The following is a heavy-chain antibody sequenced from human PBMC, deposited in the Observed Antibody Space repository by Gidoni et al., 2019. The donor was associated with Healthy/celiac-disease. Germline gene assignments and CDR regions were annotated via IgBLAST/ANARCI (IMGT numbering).Heavy chain of an antibody. Sequence: QLQLQESGPGLVKPSETLSLTCTVSGGSISSSSYYWGWIRQPPGKGLECIGCIYSSGSTYYNPSLKSRVTISVDTSKNQFALKLSSVTAADTAVYYCARPLYSGSYLPYDAFDIWGQGTMVTVSS. V-gene: IGHV4-39*01. D-gene: IGHD1-26*01. CDR3: ARPLYSGSYLPYDAFDI. J-gene: IGHJ3*02. CDR2: IYSSGST. CDR1: GGSISSSSYY.